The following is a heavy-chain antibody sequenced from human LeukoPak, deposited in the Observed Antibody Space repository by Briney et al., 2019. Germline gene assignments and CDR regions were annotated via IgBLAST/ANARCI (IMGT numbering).Heavy chain of an antibody. CDR1: GYTFTSYG. CDR2: TSAYNGNT. D-gene: IGHD1-26*01. V-gene: IGHV1-18*01. J-gene: IGHJ3*02. CDR3: AREKWELIAFDI. Sequence: ASVKVSCKASGYTFTSYGISWVRQAPGQGLEWMGWTSAYNGNTNYAQKLQGRVTMTTDTSTSTAYMELRSLRSDDTAVYYCAREKWELIAFDIWGQGTMVTVSS.